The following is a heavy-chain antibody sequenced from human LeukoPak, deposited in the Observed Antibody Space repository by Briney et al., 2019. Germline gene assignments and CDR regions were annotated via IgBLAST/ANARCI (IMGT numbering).Heavy chain of an antibody. Sequence: GGSLRLSCATSGFTFSGSAIHWVRQASGKGLEWVGRIRSKVSSYATAYAASVKGRFTISRDDSENTAYLQMNSLKTEDTAVYYCTRLLETPSIELAFDIWGQGTMVTVSS. V-gene: IGHV3-73*01. CDR3: TRLLETPSIELAFDI. CDR2: IRSKVSSYAT. D-gene: IGHD5-24*01. CDR1: GFTFSGSA. J-gene: IGHJ3*02.